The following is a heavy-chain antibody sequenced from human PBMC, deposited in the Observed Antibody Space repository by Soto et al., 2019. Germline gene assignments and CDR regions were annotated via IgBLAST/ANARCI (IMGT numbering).Heavy chain of an antibody. V-gene: IGHV3-21*01. Sequence: GGSLRLSCAASGFTFSAYTMNWVRQAPGKGLEWVSSIGSSSTVIYYVESVKGRFTISRENAKNSLYLQMNSLRAGDTAVYYCARENYYYGMDVWGQGTTVTVSS. J-gene: IGHJ6*02. CDR1: GFTFSAYT. CDR3: ARENYYYGMDV. CDR2: IGSSSTVI.